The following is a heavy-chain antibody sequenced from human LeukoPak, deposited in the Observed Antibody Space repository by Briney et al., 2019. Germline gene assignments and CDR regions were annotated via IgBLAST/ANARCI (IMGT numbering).Heavy chain of an antibody. D-gene: IGHD6-25*01. V-gene: IGHV4-61*01. CDR3: ARDSLLLGSGWDYWYFDL. J-gene: IGHJ2*01. CDR2: QPYSGRT. Sequence: SETLSLTCTVSGGSVSNGSYYWRWIRQPPGKGLEGIGNQPYSGRTKYNPSLKGRVTISVDTSMNQFSLLLTSATAADTAVYYCARDSLLLGSGWDYWYFDLWGRGTLVTVSS. CDR1: GGSVSNGSYY.